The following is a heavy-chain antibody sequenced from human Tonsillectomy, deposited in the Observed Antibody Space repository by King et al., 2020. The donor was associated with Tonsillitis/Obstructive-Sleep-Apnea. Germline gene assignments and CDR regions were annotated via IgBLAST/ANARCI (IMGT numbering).Heavy chain of an antibody. J-gene: IGHJ4*02. Sequence: VQLVESGGGLVKPGGSLRLSCAASGFTFSSYSMSWVRQAPGKGLEWVSCIXSSSSXIFYADSVKGRFTISRDNAKNSLYLQMNSLRAEDTAVYYCARDVGPTSSSSQGHWGQGTLVTVSS. CDR2: IXSSSSXI. V-gene: IGHV3-21*01. D-gene: IGHD6-13*01. CDR3: ARDVGPTSSSSQGH. CDR1: GFTFSSYS.